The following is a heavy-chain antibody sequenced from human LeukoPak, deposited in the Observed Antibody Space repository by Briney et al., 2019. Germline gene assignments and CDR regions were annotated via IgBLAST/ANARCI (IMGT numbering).Heavy chain of an antibody. Sequence: SETLSLTCAVYGGSFSGYCWSWIRQPPGKGLEWIGEINHSGSTNYNPSLKSRVTISVDTSKNQFSLKLSSVTAADTAVYYCARLSDYYDTPRAFDIWGQGTMVTVSS. CDR2: INHSGST. CDR3: ARLSDYYDTPRAFDI. J-gene: IGHJ3*02. D-gene: IGHD3-22*01. V-gene: IGHV4-34*01. CDR1: GGSFSGYC.